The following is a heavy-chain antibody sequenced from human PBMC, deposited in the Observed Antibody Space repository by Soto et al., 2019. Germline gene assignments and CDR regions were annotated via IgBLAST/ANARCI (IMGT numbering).Heavy chain of an antibody. CDR3: AKYITAATRYFDL. CDR2: TSGDAANT. CDR1: GLNFASYA. J-gene: IGHJ2*01. V-gene: IGHV3-23*01. Sequence: PGGSLSLSCAASGLNFASYAMTWIRQAPGKGLEWVSATSGDAANTQYADSVKGRFTMSRDNSKNTLYLQMNSLRAEDTAVYFCAKYITAATRYFDLWGRGTLVPVSS. D-gene: IGHD1-20*01.